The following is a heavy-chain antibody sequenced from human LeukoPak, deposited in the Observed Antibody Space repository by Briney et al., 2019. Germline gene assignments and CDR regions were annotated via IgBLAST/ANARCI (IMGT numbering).Heavy chain of an antibody. J-gene: IGHJ6*03. Sequence: PSETLSLTCTVSGGSISSSSYYWGWIRQPPGKGLEWIGYIYYSGRTSYNPSLKSRVTISIDTSKNQFSLKLSSVTAADTAVYYCAREYDSSGYYQNYYYYYMDVWGKGTTVTVSS. D-gene: IGHD3-22*01. V-gene: IGHV4-61*01. CDR3: AREYDSSGYYQNYYYYYMDV. CDR1: GGSISSSSYY. CDR2: IYYSGRT.